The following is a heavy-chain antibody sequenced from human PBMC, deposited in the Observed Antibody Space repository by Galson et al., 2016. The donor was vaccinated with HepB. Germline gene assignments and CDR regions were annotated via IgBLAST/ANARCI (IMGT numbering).Heavy chain of an antibody. D-gene: IGHD4-17*01. CDR2: IYKSGTT. Sequence: LSLTCTVSGGPISNYYWSWIRQPPGKGLEWIGYIYKSGTTNSNPSLKSRVTISLDTSKNQFSLKLSSVTAADTAVYYCARVGTTVTTQALGMDVWGQGTTVTVSS. J-gene: IGHJ6*02. CDR3: ARVGTTVTTQALGMDV. CDR1: GGPISNYY. V-gene: IGHV4-59*01.